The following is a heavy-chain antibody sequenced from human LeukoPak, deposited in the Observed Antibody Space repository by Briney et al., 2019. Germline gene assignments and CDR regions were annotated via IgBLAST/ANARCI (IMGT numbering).Heavy chain of an antibody. CDR3: ARDRGNVGATAPYYYYGMDV. D-gene: IGHD1-26*01. CDR1: GFTFSNYC. Sequence: GGSLRLSCAASGFTFSNYCMSWVRQAPGKGLEWVANIKEDGREKDYVDSVKGRFTISRDNAKNSLYLQMNSLRVEDTAVYYCARDRGNVGATAPYYYYGMDVWGQGTTVTVSS. J-gene: IGHJ6*02. V-gene: IGHV3-7*03. CDR2: IKEDGREK.